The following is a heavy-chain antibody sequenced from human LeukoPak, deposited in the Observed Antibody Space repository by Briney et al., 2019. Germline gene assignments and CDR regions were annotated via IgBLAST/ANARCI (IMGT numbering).Heavy chain of an antibody. J-gene: IGHJ6*03. CDR1: GYTFTSYD. V-gene: IGHV1-8*01. D-gene: IGHD3-3*01. CDR2: MNPNSGNT. Sequence: ASVKVSCKASGYTFTSYDINWVRQATGQGLEWMGWMNPNSGNTGYAQKFQGRVTMTRNTSISTAYMELSSLRSEDTAVYYCGRGPEHDFWSGYYYYYYMDVRGKGTTVTVSS. CDR3: GRGPEHDFWSGYYYYYYMDV.